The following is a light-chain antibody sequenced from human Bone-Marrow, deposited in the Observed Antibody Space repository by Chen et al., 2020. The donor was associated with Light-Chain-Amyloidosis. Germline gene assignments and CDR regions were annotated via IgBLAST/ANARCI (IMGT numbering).Light chain of an antibody. J-gene: IGLJ3*02. V-gene: IGLV3-21*02. Sequence: SYVLTQPSSVSVAPGQTATIVRGGNNIGSTSVYWYQQTPGQAPLLVVYDDSARSSGIPVRLSGSNCGNTATLTISRVEAGDEADYYCQVWDRSSDRPVFGGGTKLTVL. CDR2: DDS. CDR3: QVWDRSSDRPV. CDR1: NIGSTS.